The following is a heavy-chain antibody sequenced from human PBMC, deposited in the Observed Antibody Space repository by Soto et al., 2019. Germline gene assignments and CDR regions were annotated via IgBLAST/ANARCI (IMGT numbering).Heavy chain of an antibody. V-gene: IGHV3-21*01. CDR2: ISSSSSYI. CDR1: GFTFSSYS. Sequence: PGGSLRLSCAASGFTFSSYSMNWVRQAPGKGLEWVSSISSSSSYIYYADSVKGRFTISRDNAKNSLYLQMNSLRAEDTAVYYCARPPQKTWYYGMDVWGQGTTVTVSS. CDR3: ARPPQKTWYYGMDV. J-gene: IGHJ6*02.